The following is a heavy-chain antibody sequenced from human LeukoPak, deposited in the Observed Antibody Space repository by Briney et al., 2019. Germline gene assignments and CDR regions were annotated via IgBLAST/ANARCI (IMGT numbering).Heavy chain of an antibody. CDR2: IYTSGST. Sequence: SETLSLTCTVSGGSISSYYWSWIRQPAGKGLEWIGRIYTSGSTNYNPSLKSRVTMSVDTSKNQFSLKLSSVTAADTAVYYCAREPTSGSYRGVSAFDIWGQGTMVTVSS. CDR3: AREPTSGSYRGVSAFDI. V-gene: IGHV4-4*07. CDR1: GGSISSYY. D-gene: IGHD1-26*01. J-gene: IGHJ3*02.